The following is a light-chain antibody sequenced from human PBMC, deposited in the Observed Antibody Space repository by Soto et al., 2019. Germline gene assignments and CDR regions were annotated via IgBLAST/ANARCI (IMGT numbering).Light chain of an antibody. CDR2: GAS. Sequence: EIVLTQSPGNLSVSPGDRVTLSCRASQSISINLAWYQHKPGQAPRLLIHGASTRATGVPARISGSGSGTEFTLTISSLQSEDFAVYYCQQFRNWPWTFGQGTKVDIK. V-gene: IGKV3D-15*01. CDR1: QSISIN. CDR3: QQFRNWPWT. J-gene: IGKJ1*01.